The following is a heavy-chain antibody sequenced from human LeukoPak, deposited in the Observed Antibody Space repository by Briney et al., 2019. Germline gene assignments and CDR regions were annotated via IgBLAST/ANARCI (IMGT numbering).Heavy chain of an antibody. V-gene: IGHV3-23*01. J-gene: IGHJ4*02. CDR2: FSGGGDS. CDR1: GLTSGIYA. Sequence: GGSLRLSCAASGLTSGIYAMSWVRQAPGKGLEWVSAFSGGGDSSYADSVRGRFSISADKSRNILYLQMNGLRVEDTAVYYCGKEVERHFDLRYWGQGTPVTVSS. D-gene: IGHD2-15*01. CDR3: GKEVERHFDLRY.